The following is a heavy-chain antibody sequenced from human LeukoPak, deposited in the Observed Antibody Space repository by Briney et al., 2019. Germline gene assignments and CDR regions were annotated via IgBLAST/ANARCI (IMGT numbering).Heavy chain of an antibody. CDR2: IYYSGST. V-gene: IGHV4-59*01. Sequence: SETLSLTCTVSGGSISSYYWSWIWQPPGKGLEWIGYIYYSGSTNYNPSLKSRVTISVDTSKNQFSLKLSSVTAADTAVHYCARASSSGWYAGAFDIWGQGTMVTVSS. J-gene: IGHJ3*02. CDR3: ARASSSGWYAGAFDI. D-gene: IGHD6-19*01. CDR1: GGSISSYY.